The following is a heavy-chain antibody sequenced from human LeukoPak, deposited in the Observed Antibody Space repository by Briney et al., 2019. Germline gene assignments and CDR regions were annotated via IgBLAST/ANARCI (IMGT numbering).Heavy chain of an antibody. CDR2: IYHSGST. CDR1: GGSISSGGYS. D-gene: IGHD1-1*01. J-gene: IGHJ6*04. CDR3: ARGPGGGYYYGMDV. V-gene: IGHV4-30-2*01. Sequence: SETLSLTCAVSGGSISSGGYSWSWIRQPPGKGLEWIGYIYHSGSTYYNPSLKSRVTISVDRSKNQFSLKPSSVTAADTAVYYCARGPGGGYYYGMDVWGKGTTVTVSS.